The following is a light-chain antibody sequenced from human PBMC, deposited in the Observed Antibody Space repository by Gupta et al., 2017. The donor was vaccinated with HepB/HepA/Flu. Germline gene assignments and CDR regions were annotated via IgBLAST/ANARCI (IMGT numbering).Light chain of an antibody. CDR1: QSVLYSSNNKNY. CDR2: WAS. CDR3: QQYYNTPLT. V-gene: IGKV4-1*01. J-gene: IGKJ4*01. Sequence: DIVMTQSPDSLAVSLGERATINCRSSQSVLYSSNNKNYLAWYQQKPGQPPKLLIYWASTRESGVPDRFSGSGSGAYFTLTISILHAEDVAIYYCQQYYNTPLTFGGGTKVEIK.